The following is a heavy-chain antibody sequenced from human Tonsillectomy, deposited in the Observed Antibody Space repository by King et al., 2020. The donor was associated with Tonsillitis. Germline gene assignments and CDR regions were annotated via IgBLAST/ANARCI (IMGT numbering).Heavy chain of an antibody. J-gene: IGHJ4*02. V-gene: IGHV3-7*03. CDR1: GFSFSSYW. CDR2: IKQDGSER. Sequence: VQLVESGGTLVQPGGSLRLSCAASGFSFSSYWMSWVRQAPGKGLEWVALIKQDGSERFYVDSVKGRYTISREHAKKSLYLQMNSLRAEDTAVYYCSRGGADGVTASPLDYWGQGTLVTVSS. D-gene: IGHD2-21*02. CDR3: SRGGADGVTASPLDY.